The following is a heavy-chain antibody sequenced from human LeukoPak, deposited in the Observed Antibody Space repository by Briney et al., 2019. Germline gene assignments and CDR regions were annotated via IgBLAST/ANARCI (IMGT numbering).Heavy chain of an antibody. CDR2: INPKTGAT. V-gene: IGHV1-2*02. J-gene: IGHJ5*02. CDR3: ARAFEYGWFDP. CDR1: GYTFTDYY. Sequence: ASVKVSCKASGYTFTDYYLHWVRQAPGQALEWMGWINPKTGATRYAQKFQGRFTMTSYTSITTGNMDLSNLGSDDTAIYYCARAFEYGWFDPWGQGSLVTVSS. D-gene: IGHD4-17*01.